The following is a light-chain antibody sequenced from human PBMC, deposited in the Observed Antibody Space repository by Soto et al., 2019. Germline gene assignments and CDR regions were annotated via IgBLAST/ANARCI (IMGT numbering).Light chain of an antibody. CDR3: ASYTPRPSPSLV. Sequence: QSVVTQPASVAGSPGQSISISCTGTSSDVGGYNLVSWYQHHPGKAPRLLIYDVTKRPSGVANRFSGSKSGNTASRTISGLQAEDEGDYYCASYTPRPSPSLVFGGGTKLTVL. V-gene: IGLV2-14*03. CDR2: DVT. CDR1: SSDVGGYNL. J-gene: IGLJ2*01.